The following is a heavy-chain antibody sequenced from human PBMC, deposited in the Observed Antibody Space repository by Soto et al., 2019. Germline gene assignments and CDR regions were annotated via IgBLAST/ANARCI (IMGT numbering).Heavy chain of an antibody. CDR3: AREPIRYDILTGYYSEYYFDY. CDR2: IYYSGST. D-gene: IGHD3-9*01. J-gene: IGHJ4*02. CDR1: GGSISSGGYY. V-gene: IGHV4-31*03. Sequence: PSETLSLTCTVSGGSISSGGYYWSWIRQHPGKGLEWIGYIYYSGSTYYNPSLKSRVTISVDTSKNQFSLKLSSVTAADTAVYYCAREPIRYDILTGYYSEYYFDYWGQGTLVTVSS.